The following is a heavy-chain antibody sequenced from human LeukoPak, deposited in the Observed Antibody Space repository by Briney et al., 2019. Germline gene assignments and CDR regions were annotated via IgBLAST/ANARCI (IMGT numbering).Heavy chain of an antibody. CDR2: IAHYGNNK. Sequence: GGSLTLSCGASGFTFSSSAMHWVRQGPGKGLEWVAYIAHYGNNKYYADSVKGRFTISRDNSKGSLYLQMNSLRADDTAVYYCAKDGSWSCTDWGQGTLVRVSS. V-gene: IGHV3-30*02. CDR3: AKDGSWSCTD. J-gene: IGHJ4*02. CDR1: GFTFSSSA. D-gene: IGHD2-8*02.